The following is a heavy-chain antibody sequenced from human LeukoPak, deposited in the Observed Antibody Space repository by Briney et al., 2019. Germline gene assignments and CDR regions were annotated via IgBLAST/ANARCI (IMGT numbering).Heavy chain of an antibody. CDR2: IYYSGAT. V-gene: IGHV4-59*01. CDR1: GGSISTYY. D-gene: IGHD6-13*01. J-gene: IGHJ4*02. Sequence: PSETPSLTCTVSGGSISTYYWNWLRQPPGKGLEWIGYIYYSGATNYNPSLKSRVTISVDTSKNQFSLKLSSVTAADTAVYYCARGVYIAAAQYGFWGQGTLVTVSS. CDR3: ARGVYIAAAQYGF.